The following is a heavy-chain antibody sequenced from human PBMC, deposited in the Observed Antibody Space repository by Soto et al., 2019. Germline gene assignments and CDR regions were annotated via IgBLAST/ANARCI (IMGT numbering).Heavy chain of an antibody. V-gene: IGHV1-18*04. D-gene: IGHD6-6*01. CDR2: ISAYNGDT. CDR3: ARDREAARPGWFDP. J-gene: IGHJ5*02. Sequence: QAQLVQSGAEVNKPGASVKVSCKASGYTFTTYGISWVRQAPGRGLELMGWISAYNGDTKDAQKFQDRVTMTTDAFTSTAYMELRSLTSDDTAVYYCARDREAARPGWFDPWGQGTLVTVSS. CDR1: GYTFTTYG.